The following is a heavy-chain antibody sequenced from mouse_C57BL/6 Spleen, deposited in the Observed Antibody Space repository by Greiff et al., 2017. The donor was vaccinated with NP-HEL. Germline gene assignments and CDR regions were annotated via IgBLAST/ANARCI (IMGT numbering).Heavy chain of an antibody. Sequence: VQLQQSGAELARPGASVKLSCKASGYTFTSYGISWVKQRTGQGLEWIGEISPRSGNTYYNEKFKGKATLTADKSSSTAYMELRSLTSEDSAVYFCAKTGTGAYWGQGTLVTVSA. D-gene: IGHD4-1*01. J-gene: IGHJ3*01. V-gene: IGHV1-81*01. CDR3: AKTGTGAY. CDR1: GYTFTSYG. CDR2: ISPRSGNT.